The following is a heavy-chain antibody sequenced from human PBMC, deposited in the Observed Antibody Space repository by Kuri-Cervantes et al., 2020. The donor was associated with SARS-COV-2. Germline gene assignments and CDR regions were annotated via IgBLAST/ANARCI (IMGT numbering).Heavy chain of an antibody. CDR1: GFTVANYY. Sequence: GGSLRLSCAGSGFTVANYYMSWVRQAPGKGLEWVSILYGGDKTDYADSVEGRFTISRDNSKNTLLLQMDSLRADDTAVYYCARAPIYCSSTSCYGAYGMDVWGQGTTVTVSS. J-gene: IGHJ6*02. CDR3: ARAPIYCSSTSCYGAYGMDV. D-gene: IGHD2-2*01. CDR2: LYGGDKT. V-gene: IGHV3-53*01.